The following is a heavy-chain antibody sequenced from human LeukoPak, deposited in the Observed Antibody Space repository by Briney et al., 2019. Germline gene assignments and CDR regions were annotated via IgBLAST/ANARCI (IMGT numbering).Heavy chain of an antibody. D-gene: IGHD3-22*01. J-gene: IGHJ3*01. CDR3: AKAGVRYFDSSGLYAFDF. V-gene: IGHV4-39*01. Sequence: SETLSLTCAVSGGSISSTSYYWAWIRQPPGRGLGWIGTIYYSGSTYHNPSLKSRVTMSVDTSRNQFSLKLSSVDAADTAVYYCAKAGVRYFDSSGLYAFDFWGQGTTVTVSS. CDR1: GGSISSTSYY. CDR2: IYYSGST.